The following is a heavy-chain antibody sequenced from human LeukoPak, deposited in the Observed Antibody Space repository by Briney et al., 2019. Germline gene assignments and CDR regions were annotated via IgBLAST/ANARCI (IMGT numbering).Heavy chain of an antibody. Sequence: GALRLSCAASGFTVSSNYMSWVRQAPGKGLEWVSVIYSGGSTYYADSVKGRFTISRDNSKNTLYLQMNSLRAEDTAVYYCARVTVITWYNWFDPWGQGTLVTVSS. CDR3: ARVTVITWYNWFDP. J-gene: IGHJ5*02. CDR2: IYSGGST. V-gene: IGHV3-53*01. CDR1: GFTVSSNY. D-gene: IGHD4-17*01.